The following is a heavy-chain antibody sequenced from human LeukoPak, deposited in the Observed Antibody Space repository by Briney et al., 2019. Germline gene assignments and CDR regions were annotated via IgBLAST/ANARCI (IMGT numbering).Heavy chain of an antibody. CDR3: SGDLNWHHDS. D-gene: IGHD3-16*01. CDR1: GGTFGSYT. Sequence: SVKVSCTASGGTFGSYTINWVRQAPGQGLEWMGRSIPIFDRTNYARNFQGRVTITADKSTTTVYMELTSLRSDDTAVYYYSGDLNWHHDSWGQGTLVTVSS. CDR2: SIPIFDRT. J-gene: IGHJ5*02. V-gene: IGHV1-69*08.